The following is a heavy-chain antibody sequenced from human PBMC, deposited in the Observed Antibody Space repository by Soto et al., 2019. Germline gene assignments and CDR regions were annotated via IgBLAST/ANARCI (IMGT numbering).Heavy chain of an antibody. J-gene: IGHJ5*02. V-gene: IGHV4-39*01. D-gene: IGHD5-18*01. CDR2: IYYSGST. CDR3: ARSFTASLPELNWFDL. Sequence: WIRQPTAKGLEWIGSIYYSGSTYYNPSLKSLVTISVDTSTNQFPLKLSTVTAADTAVYYCARSFTASLPELNWFDLCGQGNLVSV.